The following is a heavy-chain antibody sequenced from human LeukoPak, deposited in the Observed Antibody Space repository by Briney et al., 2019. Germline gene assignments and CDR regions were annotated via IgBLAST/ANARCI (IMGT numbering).Heavy chain of an antibody. CDR1: LGSINNYY. J-gene: IGHJ4*02. Sequence: KPSETLSLTCKVPLGSINNYYWSWIRQPAGKGLEWIGRIHKSGTTYYSPSLKSRVTMSIDTSKNQFSLQLSAVTAADTAIYYCARVFGGNSLDYWGQGTLVAVSS. D-gene: IGHD1-26*01. CDR2: IHKSGTT. CDR3: ARVFGGNSLDY. V-gene: IGHV4-4*07.